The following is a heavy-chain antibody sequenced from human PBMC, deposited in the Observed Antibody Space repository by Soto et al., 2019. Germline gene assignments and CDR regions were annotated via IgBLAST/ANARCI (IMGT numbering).Heavy chain of an antibody. Sequence: GGSLRLSCTTSGFSFASFAMTWVRQAPGKGLEWVATISGSDGKTYYADPVKGRFSISRDTSRNTLYLQMNSLRADDTAIYYCAKWSYLDYWGQGTRVTVSS. V-gene: IGHV3-23*01. CDR1: GFSFASFA. CDR2: ISGSDGKT. J-gene: IGHJ4*02. CDR3: AKWSYLDY. D-gene: IGHD3-3*01.